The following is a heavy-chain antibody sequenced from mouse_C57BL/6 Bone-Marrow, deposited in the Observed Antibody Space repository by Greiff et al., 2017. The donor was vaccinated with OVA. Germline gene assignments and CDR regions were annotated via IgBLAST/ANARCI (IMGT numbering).Heavy chain of an antibody. J-gene: IGHJ2*01. CDR2: IYPRSGNT. D-gene: IGHD1-3*01. CDR3: ARKWGNLGY. V-gene: IGHV1-81*01. Sequence: QVQLQQSGAELARPGASVKLSCKASGYTFTSYGISWVKQRTGQGLEWIGEIYPRSGNTYYNEKFKGKATLTADKSSSTAYMELRSLTSEDSAVYFCARKWGNLGYWGQGTTLTVSS. CDR1: GYTFTSYG.